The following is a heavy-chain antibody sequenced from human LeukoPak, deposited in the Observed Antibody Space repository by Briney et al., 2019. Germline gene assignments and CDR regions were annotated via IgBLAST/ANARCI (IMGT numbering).Heavy chain of an antibody. CDR1: GFIFSTYA. CDR2: ISGSGGST. V-gene: IGHV3-23*01. Sequence: GGSLRRSCATSGFIFSTYALSWVREAPGKGLEWASSISGSGGSTYHADSVKGRFTISRDNSKNTLYLQMNSLRAEDTAVYFCATGERMVRGDGVDYWGQGTLVTVSS. D-gene: IGHD3-10*01. J-gene: IGHJ4*02. CDR3: ATGERMVRGDGVDY.